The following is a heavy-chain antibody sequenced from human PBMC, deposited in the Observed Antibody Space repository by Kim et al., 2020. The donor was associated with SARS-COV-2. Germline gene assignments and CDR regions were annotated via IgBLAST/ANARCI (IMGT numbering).Heavy chain of an antibody. V-gene: IGHV1-69*13. CDR1: GGTFSSYA. Sequence: SVKVSCKASGGTFSSYAISWVRQAPGQGLEWMGWIIPIFGTANYAQKFQGRVTITADESTSTAYMELSSLRSEDTAVYYCARTRITIFGVVKNWFDPWGQGTLVTVSS. CDR2: IIPIFGTA. J-gene: IGHJ5*02. CDR3: ARTRITIFGVVKNWFDP. D-gene: IGHD3-3*01.